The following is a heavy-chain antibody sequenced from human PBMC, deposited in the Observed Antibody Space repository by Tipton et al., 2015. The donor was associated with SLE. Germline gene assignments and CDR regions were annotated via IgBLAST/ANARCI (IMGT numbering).Heavy chain of an antibody. D-gene: IGHD2-15*01. CDR3: ARRGYCSGGSCYPHAFDI. Sequence: GLVKPSETLSLTCAVSGYSISSGYYWGWIRQPPGKGLEWIGSIYHSGSTYYNPSLKSRVTISVDTSKNQFSLKLSSVTAADTAVYYCARRGYCSGGSCYPHAFDIWGQGTMVTVSS. J-gene: IGHJ3*02. V-gene: IGHV4-38-2*01. CDR2: IYHSGST. CDR1: GYSISSGYY.